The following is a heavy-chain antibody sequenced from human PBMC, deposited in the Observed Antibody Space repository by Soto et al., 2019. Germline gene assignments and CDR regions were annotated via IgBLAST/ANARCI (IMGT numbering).Heavy chain of an antibody. CDR3: ARDNWGLDWFDP. CDR2: IYNSGST. Sequence: SDSLSLTCAVSSYSISSGDYWRSIRQPPGKGLEWIGSIYNSGSTYYNPSLKSRVTISVDTSKNQFSLKLSSVTAADTAVYYCARDNWGLDWFDPWGQGTMVTVSS. CDR1: SYSISSGDY. V-gene: IGHV4-38-2*02. J-gene: IGHJ5*02. D-gene: IGHD7-27*01.